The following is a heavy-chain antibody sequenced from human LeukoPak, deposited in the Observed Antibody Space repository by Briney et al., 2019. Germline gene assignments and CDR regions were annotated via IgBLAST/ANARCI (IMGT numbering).Heavy chain of an antibody. CDR1: GFTFSSYA. D-gene: IGHD2-15*01. J-gene: IGHJ6*02. V-gene: IGHV3-30-3*01. CDR3: AKEGGGGYYGMDV. CDR2: ISYDGSNK. Sequence: GGSLRLSCAASGFTFSSYAMHWVRQAPGKGLEWVAVISYDGSNKYYADSVKGRFTISRDNSKNTLYLQMNSLRTEDTALYYCAKEGGGGYYGMDVWGQGTTVTVSS.